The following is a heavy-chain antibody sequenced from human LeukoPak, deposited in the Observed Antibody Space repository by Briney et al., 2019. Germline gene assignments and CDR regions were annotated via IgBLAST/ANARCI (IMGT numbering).Heavy chain of an antibody. CDR2: MNPNSGNT. CDR3: ARAGATRIAAAGDAFDI. J-gene: IGHJ3*02. Sequence: ASVKVSCKASGYTFTSYDINWARQATGQGLEWMGWMNPNSGNTGYAQKFQGRVTMTRNTSISTAYMELSSLRSEDTAVYYCARAGATRIAAAGDAFDIWGQGTMVTVSS. V-gene: IGHV1-8*01. CDR1: GYTFTSYD. D-gene: IGHD6-13*01.